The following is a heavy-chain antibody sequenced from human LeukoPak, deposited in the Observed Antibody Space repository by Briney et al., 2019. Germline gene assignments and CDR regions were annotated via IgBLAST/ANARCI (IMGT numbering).Heavy chain of an antibody. J-gene: IGHJ4*02. CDR2: IKQDGSEK. Sequence: GGSLRLSCAASGFTFSSYAMSWVRQAPGKGLEWVANIKQDGSEKYYVDSVKGRFTISRDNAKNSLYLQMNSLRAEDTAVYYCARDRSPRGYWGQGTLVTVSS. CDR1: GFTFSSYA. CDR3: ARDRSPRGY. V-gene: IGHV3-7*01.